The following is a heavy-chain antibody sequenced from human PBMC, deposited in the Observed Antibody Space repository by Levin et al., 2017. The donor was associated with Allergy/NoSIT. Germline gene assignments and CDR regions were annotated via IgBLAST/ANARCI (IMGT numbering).Heavy chain of an antibody. V-gene: IGHV4-59*01. CDR1: GDSISTYY. J-gene: IGHJ4*01. Sequence: SETLSLTCTVSGDSISTYYWSWIRQSPGKGLEWMGYVFYNGDTVYNLSSKNRVIISVDSPKSQFSLRLTSVMAGDTALYYCARAQRNGSGSCHNVWRQGILIAVSS. CDR3: ARAQRNGSGSCHNV. D-gene: IGHD3-10*01. CDR2: VFYNGDT.